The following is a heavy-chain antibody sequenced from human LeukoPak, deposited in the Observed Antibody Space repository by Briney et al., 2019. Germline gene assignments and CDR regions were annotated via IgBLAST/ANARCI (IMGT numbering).Heavy chain of an antibody. D-gene: IGHD6-13*01. J-gene: IGHJ4*02. CDR3: AREYSSSWSWAFGY. CDR2: IYISGST. CDR1: GGSISSYY. Sequence: SEILSLTCTVSGGSISSYYWSWIRQPAGKGLEWIGRIYISGSTNYNPSLKSRVTMSVDTSKNQFSLKLSSVTAADTAVYYCAREYSSSWSWAFGYWGQGTLVTVSS. V-gene: IGHV4-4*07.